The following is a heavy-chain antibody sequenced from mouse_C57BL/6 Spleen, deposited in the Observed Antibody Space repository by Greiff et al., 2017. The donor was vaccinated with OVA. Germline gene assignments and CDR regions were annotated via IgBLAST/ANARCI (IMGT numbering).Heavy chain of an antibody. CDR1: GFSFTSYG. CDR2: IWGVGST. CDR3: ASGRGGGFAY. J-gene: IGHJ3*01. Sequence: QVQLQQSGPGLVAPSQSLSISCTVSGFSFTSYGVDWVRQSPGKGLEWLGVIWGVGSTTYNSALKSRLSISTDNSKSQVFLKMNRLQTEDTAMYDCASGRGGGFAYWGQGTLVTVSA. V-gene: IGHV2-6*01.